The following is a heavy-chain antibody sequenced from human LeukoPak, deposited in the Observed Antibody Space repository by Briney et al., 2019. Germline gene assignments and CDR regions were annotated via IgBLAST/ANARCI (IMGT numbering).Heavy chain of an antibody. CDR1: GGSISSSSYY. CDR2: IYYSGST. Sequence: SETLSLTCTVSGGSISSSSYYWGWIRQPPGKGLEWIGSIYYSGSTYYNPSLKSRVTISVDTSKNQFSLKLSSVTAADTAVYYCARVRNYDILTGYYSNNWFDPWGQGTLVTVSS. V-gene: IGHV4-39*07. CDR3: ARVRNYDILTGYYSNNWFDP. J-gene: IGHJ5*02. D-gene: IGHD3-9*01.